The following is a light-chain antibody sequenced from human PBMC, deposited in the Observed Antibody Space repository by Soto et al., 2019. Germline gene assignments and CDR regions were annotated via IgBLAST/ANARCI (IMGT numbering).Light chain of an antibody. V-gene: IGLV1-40*01. CDR3: QSYDISLHNYV. J-gene: IGLJ1*01. Sequence: QSVLTQPPSVSGAPGQRVTISCSGSYSNIGAGYEVHWYQQVPGTAPKLLVSGHSNRPSGVPDRFFGSKSGTSASLTIARLQAEDEADYYCQSYDISLHNYVFGTGTKVPVL. CDR2: GHS. CDR1: YSNIGAGYE.